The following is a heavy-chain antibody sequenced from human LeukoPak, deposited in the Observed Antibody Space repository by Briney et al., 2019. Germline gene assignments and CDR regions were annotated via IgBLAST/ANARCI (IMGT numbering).Heavy chain of an antibody. CDR3: ARDQGANWGWGFFDY. CDR1: GFTFRSYG. Sequence: GGSLRVSCAASGFTFRSYGMNWVRQAPGKGLEWVSYISSSGRTIYYADSVKGRFVISRDNAKNSLYLQMNSLRAEDTAVYYCARDQGANWGWGFFDYWGQGTLSPSPQ. V-gene: IGHV3-48*01. CDR2: ISSSGRTI. J-gene: IGHJ4*02. D-gene: IGHD7-27*01.